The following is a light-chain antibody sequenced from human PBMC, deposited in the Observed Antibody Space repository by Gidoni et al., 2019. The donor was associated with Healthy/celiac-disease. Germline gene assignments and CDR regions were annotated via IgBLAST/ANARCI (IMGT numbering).Light chain of an antibody. Sequence: ETELTQSPGTLALSPGERATLSCRASQSVSSSYLAWYQQKPGQAPRLLIYGASSRATGIPDRFSGSGSGTDFTLTISRLEPEDFAVYYCQQYGSSPFTFGPGTKVDIK. V-gene: IGKV3-20*01. CDR1: QSVSSSY. J-gene: IGKJ3*01. CDR2: GAS. CDR3: QQYGSSPFT.